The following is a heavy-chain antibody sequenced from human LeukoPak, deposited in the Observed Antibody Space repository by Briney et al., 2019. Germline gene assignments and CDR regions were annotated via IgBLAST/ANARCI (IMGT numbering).Heavy chain of an antibody. V-gene: IGHV1-24*01. CDR3: ATLDSYYDNSGRPLIPD. Sequence: APLKVSCNISGYTLTDFSMHWVRQAPGKGLEWMGGFNREDDEPIYAPHFRGRVTVTEDTYTDTAYMELSSLRSEDTAVYYCATLDSYYDNSGRPLIPDWGQGTLVTVSS. D-gene: IGHD3-22*01. CDR2: FNREDDEP. CDR1: GYTLTDFS. J-gene: IGHJ4*02.